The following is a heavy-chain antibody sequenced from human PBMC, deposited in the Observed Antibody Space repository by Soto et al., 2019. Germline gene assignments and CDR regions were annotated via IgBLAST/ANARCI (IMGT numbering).Heavy chain of an antibody. D-gene: IGHD3-9*01. Sequence: PGGSLRLSCAGSGFTFKDYAMHWVRHAPGKGLEWVAGISWNSVSIGYADSVKGRFTISRDDAKNSLYLQMNSLRTEDTALYYCAKGDFDILTGLDYWGRGTLVTVSS. CDR3: AKGDFDILTGLDY. CDR1: GFTFKDYA. CDR2: ISWNSVSI. V-gene: IGHV3-9*01. J-gene: IGHJ4*01.